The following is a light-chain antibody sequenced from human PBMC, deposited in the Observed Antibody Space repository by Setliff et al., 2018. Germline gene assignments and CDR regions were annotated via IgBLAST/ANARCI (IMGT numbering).Light chain of an antibody. J-gene: IGLJ1*01. CDR1: SSNIGAGYD. Sequence: QSVLTQPPSVSAAPGQGITISCTGTSSNIGAGYDVHWYQQLPGAAPKLLIFGTNNRPSGVPDQFSGSKSGTSASLAITGLQAADEADYYCQPYDTSLNDYVFGTGTKVTVL. CDR3: QPYDTSLNDYV. CDR2: GTN. V-gene: IGLV1-40*01.